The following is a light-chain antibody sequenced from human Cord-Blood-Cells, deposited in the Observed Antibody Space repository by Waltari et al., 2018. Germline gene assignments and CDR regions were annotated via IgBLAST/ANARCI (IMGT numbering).Light chain of an antibody. J-gene: IGLJ1*01. CDR3: QSADSSGTPYV. V-gene: IGLV3-25*03. CDR1: ALPKQY. Sequence: YELTQPPSVSVSPGQTARITCSGDALPKQYAYWYQQKPGQAPVLVIYKDSERPSGIPERFSGSSSGTTVTLTISGVQAEDEADYYCQSADSSGTPYVFGTGTKVTVL. CDR2: KDS.